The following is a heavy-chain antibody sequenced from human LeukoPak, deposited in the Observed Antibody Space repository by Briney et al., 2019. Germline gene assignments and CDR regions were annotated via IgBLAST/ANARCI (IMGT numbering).Heavy chain of an antibody. D-gene: IGHD5-18*01. Sequence: PGGSLRLSCAASGFSISTFEMNWVRQAPGRGREWVSYISSDSRMIYYEDSVKGRFSISRDNAKNTLYLHMNSLRDEDTAVYYCARDRDTSMVKGYWGQGTLVTVSS. J-gene: IGHJ4*02. V-gene: IGHV3-48*03. CDR2: ISSDSRMI. CDR3: ARDRDTSMVKGY. CDR1: GFSISTFE.